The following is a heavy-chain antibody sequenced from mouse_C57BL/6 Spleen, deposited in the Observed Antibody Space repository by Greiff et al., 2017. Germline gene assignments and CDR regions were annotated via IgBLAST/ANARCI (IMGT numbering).Heavy chain of an antibody. V-gene: IGHV1-82*01. J-gene: IGHJ2*01. CDR2: IYPGDGDT. Sequence: QVQLQQSGPELVKPGASVKISCKASGYAFSSSWMNWVKQRPGKGLEWIGRIYPGDGDTNYNGKFKGKATLTADKSSSTAYMQLSSLTSEDSAVYFCARGYYGSSYCFDYWGQGTTLTVSS. D-gene: IGHD1-1*01. CDR1: GYAFSSSW. CDR3: ARGYYGSSYCFDY.